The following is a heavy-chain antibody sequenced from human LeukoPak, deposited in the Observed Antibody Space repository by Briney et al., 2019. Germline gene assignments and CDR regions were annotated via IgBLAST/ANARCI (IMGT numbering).Heavy chain of an antibody. CDR1: GFTFSSYG. D-gene: IGHD1-26*01. V-gene: IGHV3-30*02. Sequence: GGSLRLSCAASGFTFSSYGMHWVRQAPGKGLEWVAFIRYDRSNNYYADSVKGRFTIFRDNSKNTLYLQMNSLRAEDTAVYYCASPSTAAIVGATQDYWVEGSLVGVSS. CDR2: IRYDRSNN. J-gene: IGHJ4*02. CDR3: ASPSTAAIVGATQDY.